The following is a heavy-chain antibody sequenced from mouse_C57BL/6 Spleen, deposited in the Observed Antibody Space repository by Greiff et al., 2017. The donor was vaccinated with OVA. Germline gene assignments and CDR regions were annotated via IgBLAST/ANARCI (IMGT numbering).Heavy chain of an antibody. CDR2: IYPRSGNT. J-gene: IGHJ2*01. D-gene: IGHD3-2*01. CDR1: GYTFTSYG. CDR3: ARKTANFDY. V-gene: IGHV1-81*01. Sequence: QVQLQQSGAELARPGASVKLSCKASGYTFTSYGISWVKQRTGQGLEWIGEIYPRSGNTYYNEKFKGKATLTADKSSSTAYMELRSLTSEDSAVYFCARKTANFDYWAKAPLSQSPQ.